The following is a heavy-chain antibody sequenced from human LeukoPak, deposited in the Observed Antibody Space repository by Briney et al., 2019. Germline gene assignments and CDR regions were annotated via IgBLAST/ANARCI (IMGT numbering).Heavy chain of an antibody. Sequence: GGSLRLSWAASGFTFSDYYMSWIRQAPGKGLEWVSYISSSGSTIYYADSVKGRFTISRDNAKNSVYLRMNSLRGEDTAVYYCARWDYTAYFDYWGQGTLVTVSS. J-gene: IGHJ4*02. CDR2: ISSSGSTI. V-gene: IGHV3-11*04. CDR3: ARWDYTAYFDY. D-gene: IGHD4-11*01. CDR1: GFTFSDYY.